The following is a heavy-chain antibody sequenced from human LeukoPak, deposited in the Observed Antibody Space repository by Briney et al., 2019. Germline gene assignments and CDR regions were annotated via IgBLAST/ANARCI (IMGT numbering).Heavy chain of an antibody. CDR1: GFTFSSYG. V-gene: IGHV3-21*01. Sequence: GGSLRLSCAASGFTFSSYGMSWVRQAPGKGLEWVSSISSSSSYIYYADSVKGRFTISRDNAKNSLYLQLNSLRAEDTAVYYCARDRTRDDAFDIWGQGTMVTVSS. CDR3: ARDRTRDDAFDI. D-gene: IGHD2-2*01. J-gene: IGHJ3*02. CDR2: ISSSSSYI.